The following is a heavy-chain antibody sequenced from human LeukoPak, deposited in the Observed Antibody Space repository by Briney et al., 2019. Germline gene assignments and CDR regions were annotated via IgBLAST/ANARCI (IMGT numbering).Heavy chain of an antibody. CDR1: GFTFSRYE. CDR2: ISSSGSTM. J-gene: IGHJ6*02. CDR3: ARDGYYASGAYYYYAMDV. V-gene: IGHV3-48*03. D-gene: IGHD3-3*01. Sequence: GGSLRLSCAASGFTFSRYEMNWVRQAPGKGLEWISYISSSGSTMYYADSVKGRFTISRDNAKSSLYLQMGSLRAEDTALYYCARDGYYASGAYYYYAMDVWGQGTTVTASS.